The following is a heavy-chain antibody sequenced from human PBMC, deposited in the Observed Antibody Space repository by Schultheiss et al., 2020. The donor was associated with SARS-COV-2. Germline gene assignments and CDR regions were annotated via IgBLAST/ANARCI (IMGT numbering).Heavy chain of an antibody. CDR2: LYTSGTT. D-gene: IGHD5/OR15-5a*01. CDR1: GGSISNFY. J-gene: IGHJ5*02. V-gene: IGHV4-4*07. CDR3: ARSTEAYNWFDP. Sequence: SETLSLTCTVSGGSISNFYWSWIRQPAGKGLEWLGRLYTSGTTNYNPSLKNRLTMSVDTSKNHFSLKLNSVTAADTAVYYCARSTEAYNWFDPWGQGTLVTVSS.